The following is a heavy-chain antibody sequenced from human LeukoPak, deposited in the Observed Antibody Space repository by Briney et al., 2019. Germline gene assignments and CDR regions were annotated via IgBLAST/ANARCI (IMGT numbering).Heavy chain of an antibody. CDR2: INPSGGST. CDR1: GYTFTSYY. V-gene: IGHV1-46*01. J-gene: IGHJ5*02. CDR3: ARAEAIWVPFDP. Sequence: ASVKVSCKASGYTFTSYYMHWVRQAPGQGLEWMGIINPSGGSTSYAQKFQGRVTMTRDMSTSTVYMELSSLRAEDTAVYYCARAEAIWVPFDPWGQGTLVTVSS. D-gene: IGHD3-9*01.